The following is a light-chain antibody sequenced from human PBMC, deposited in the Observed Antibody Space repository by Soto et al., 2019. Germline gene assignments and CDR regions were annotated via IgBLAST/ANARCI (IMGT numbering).Light chain of an antibody. V-gene: IGKV1-5*03. J-gene: IGKJ1*01. CDR2: KAS. Sequence: DIQMTQSPATLPASLGDTVTITCRASQNVNDWLAWYQQKPGKAPKLLIYKASSLESEVPSRFSGSGSGTEFTLTISSLQPDDFATYYCQQYETYWTFGQGTKVEIK. CDR1: QNVNDW. CDR3: QQYETYWT.